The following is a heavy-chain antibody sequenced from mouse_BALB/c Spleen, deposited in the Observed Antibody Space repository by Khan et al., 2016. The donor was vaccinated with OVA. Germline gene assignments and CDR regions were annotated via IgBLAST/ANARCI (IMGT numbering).Heavy chain of an antibody. CDR2: LWAGGST. CDR1: GFSLTSYG. J-gene: IGHJ3*01. Sequence: VQLQESGPGLVAPSQSLSITCTVSGFSLTSYGVHWVRQPPGKGLKWLGVLWAGGSTNYNSALMSRLSISKDNSKNQVFLKMNSLQTDDTAMYYCARPYYGSAWFAYWGQGTLVTVSA. V-gene: IGHV2-9*02. CDR3: ARPYYGSAWFAY. D-gene: IGHD1-1*01.